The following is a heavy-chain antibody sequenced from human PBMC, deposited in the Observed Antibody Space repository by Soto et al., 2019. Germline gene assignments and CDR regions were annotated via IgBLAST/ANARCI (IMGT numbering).Heavy chain of an antibody. CDR2: INHSGST. J-gene: IGHJ4*02. Sequence: SETLSLTCAVYGGSFSGYYWSWIRQPPGKGLEWIGEINHSGSTKYNPSLKSRVTISVDTSKNQFSLKLSSVTAADTSLYYCARGGQEDSSGRCDYWGQGTLVTVSS. CDR3: ARGGQEDSSGRCDY. CDR1: GGSFSGYY. V-gene: IGHV4-34*01. D-gene: IGHD6-19*01.